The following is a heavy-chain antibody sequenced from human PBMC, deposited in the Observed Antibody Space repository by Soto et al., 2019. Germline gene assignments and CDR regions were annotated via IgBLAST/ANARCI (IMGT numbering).Heavy chain of an antibody. V-gene: IGHV3-30-3*01. CDR3: ARVGSLGAFDI. CDR2: ISYDGSNK. D-gene: IGHD1-26*01. Sequence: GGSLRLSCAASGFTFSSYAMHWVRQAPGKGLEWVAVISYDGSNKYYADSVKGRFTISRDNSKNTLYLQMNGLRAEDTAVYYCARVGSLGAFDIWGQGTMVTVSS. CDR1: GFTFSSYA. J-gene: IGHJ3*02.